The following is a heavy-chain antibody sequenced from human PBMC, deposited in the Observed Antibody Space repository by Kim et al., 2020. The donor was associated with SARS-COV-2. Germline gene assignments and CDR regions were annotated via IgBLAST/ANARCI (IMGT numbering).Heavy chain of an antibody. D-gene: IGHD6-19*01. CDR1: GFTFSSYG. CDR3: AKDRGYSSGWYDLNY. CDR2: ISYDGSNK. Sequence: GGSLTLSCAASGFTFSSYGMHWVRQAPGKGLEWVAVISYDGSNKYYADSVKGRFTISRDNSKNTLYLQMNSLRAEDTAVYYCAKDRGYSSGWYDLNYWGQGTLVTVSS. J-gene: IGHJ4*02. V-gene: IGHV3-30*18.